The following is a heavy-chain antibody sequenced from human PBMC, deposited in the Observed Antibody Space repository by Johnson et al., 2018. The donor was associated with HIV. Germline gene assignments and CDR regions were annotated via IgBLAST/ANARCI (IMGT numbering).Heavy chain of an antibody. CDR2: IRYDGSNK. CDR3: AKDLRSSSWTGDAFHI. J-gene: IGHJ3*02. V-gene: IGHV3-30*02. Sequence: QMQLVESGGGLVQPAGSLRLSCAASGFTFSTYGIHWVRQAPGQGLEWVSFIRYDGSNKYYADSVKGRFTISRDNSKNTLYLQMNSLRAEDKAVYYCAKDLRSSSWTGDAFHIWGQGTMVTVSS. CDR1: GFTFSTYG. D-gene: IGHD6-13*01.